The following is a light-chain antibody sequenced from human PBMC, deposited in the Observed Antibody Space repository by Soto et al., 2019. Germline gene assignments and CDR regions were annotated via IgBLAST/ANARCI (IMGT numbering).Light chain of an antibody. V-gene: IGLV2-14*01. Sequence: QAVLTQPASVCGSPGQSITISCTGTSSDVGGYNYVSWYQQHPGKAPKLMIYDVSNRPSGVSNRFSGSKSGNTASLTISGLQAEDEADYYCSSYTSDVVFGGGTKLTVL. CDR3: SSYTSDVV. CDR2: DVS. CDR1: SSDVGGYNY. J-gene: IGLJ2*01.